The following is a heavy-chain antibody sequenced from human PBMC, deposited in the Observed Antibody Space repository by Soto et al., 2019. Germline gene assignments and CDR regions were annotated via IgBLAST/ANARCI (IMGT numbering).Heavy chain of an antibody. D-gene: IGHD3-10*01. V-gene: IGHV4-61*01. CDR3: ASGGYYGSGINWFDP. CDR1: GGSVRSGSYY. J-gene: IGHJ5*02. CDR2: IYYSGST. Sequence: SETLSLTCTVSGGSVRSGSYYWSWIRQPPGKGLEWIGYIYYSGSTNYNPSLKSRVTISVDTSKNQFSLKLSSVTAADTAVYYCASGGYYGSGINWFDPWGQGTLVTVSS.